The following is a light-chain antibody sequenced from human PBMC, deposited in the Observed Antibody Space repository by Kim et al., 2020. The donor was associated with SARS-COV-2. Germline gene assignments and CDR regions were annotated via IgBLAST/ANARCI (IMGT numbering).Light chain of an antibody. Sequence: ASVRLTCTRGSGHSTYAIAWHQQQPEKGPRDLMKLNSDGSHTKGDGIPDRFSGSSSGAERYLTISSLQSEDEADYYCQTWGTGIRVFGGGTKLTVL. CDR2: LNSDGSH. J-gene: IGLJ3*02. V-gene: IGLV4-69*01. CDR1: SGHSTYA. CDR3: QTWGTGIRV.